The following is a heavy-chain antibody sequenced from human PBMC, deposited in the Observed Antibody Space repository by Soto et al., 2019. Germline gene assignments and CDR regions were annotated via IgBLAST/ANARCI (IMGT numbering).Heavy chain of an antibody. CDR1: GDSVSSNSAA. CDR3: ARERNYYDSSDQGPFDY. CDR2: TYYKSKWYN. V-gene: IGHV6-1*01. J-gene: IGHJ4*02. Sequence: QTLSLTCAISGDSVSSNSAAWNCTRQSTSSGLEWLGRTYYKSKWYNDYAVSVKSRITINPDTSKTQFSLQPDSVTPEDTAAYYCARERNYYDSSDQGPFDYWGQGTLVTVSS. D-gene: IGHD3-22*01.